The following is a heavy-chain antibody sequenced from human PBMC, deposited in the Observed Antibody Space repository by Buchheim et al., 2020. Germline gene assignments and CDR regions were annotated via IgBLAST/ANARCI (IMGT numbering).Heavy chain of an antibody. CDR3: AKGSVIYSD. CDR1: GFTFSNYG. D-gene: IGHD1-26*01. CDR2: ISVTGDTT. J-gene: IGHJ4*02. Sequence: EVQLLESGGGLVQPGGSLRLSCAASGFTFSNYGLTWVRQAPGKGLEWVSSISVTGDTTHYADSVKGRFAISRDNSKNTRYLQMNSLRAADTAVYYCAKGSVIYSDWGQGTL. V-gene: IGHV3-23*01.